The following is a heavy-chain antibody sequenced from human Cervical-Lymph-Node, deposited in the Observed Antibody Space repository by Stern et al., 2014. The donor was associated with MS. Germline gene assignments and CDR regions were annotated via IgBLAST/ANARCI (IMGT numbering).Heavy chain of an antibody. CDR3: ATGEISDS. Sequence: EVQLEESGGGLVQPGGSLRVSCVASGFTFDKYAMTWVRQAPGKGLELVSSMGGSSGSTHYADSVKGRFTISRDNSNNTLYLQMNSLRADDTAVYCCATGEISDSWGQGTLVTVSS. D-gene: IGHD1-26*01. CDR1: GFTFDKYA. V-gene: IGHV3-23*04. J-gene: IGHJ4*02. CDR2: MGGSSGST.